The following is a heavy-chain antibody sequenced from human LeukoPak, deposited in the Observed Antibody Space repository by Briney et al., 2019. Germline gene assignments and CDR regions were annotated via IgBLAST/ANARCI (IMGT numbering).Heavy chain of an antibody. D-gene: IGHD6-6*01. CDR1: GFTFSITW. Sequence: GGSLRLSCAASGFTFSITWMSWVRQAPGKGLEWVGRIRSKTDGGTTDYAAPVKGRFTISRDDSKNTLYLQMDSLRAEDTAVYYCAKDGAARPHYYYYMDVWGKGTTVTVSS. CDR3: AKDGAARPHYYYYMDV. V-gene: IGHV3-15*01. J-gene: IGHJ6*03. CDR2: IRSKTDGGTT.